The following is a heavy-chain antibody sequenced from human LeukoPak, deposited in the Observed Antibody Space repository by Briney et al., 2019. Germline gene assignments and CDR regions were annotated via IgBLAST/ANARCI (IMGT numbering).Heavy chain of an antibody. V-gene: IGHV1-69*05. CDR2: IIPIFGTA. J-gene: IGHJ4*02. D-gene: IGHD3-22*01. CDR1: GGTFSSYA. Sequence: SVKVSCKASGGTFSSYAISWVRQAPGQGLEWMGRIIPIFGTANYAQKFQGRVTITTDESTSTAYMELSSLRSEDTAVYYCARGLNYYDSSGYSIFDYWGQGTLVTVSS. CDR3: ARGLNYYDSSGYSIFDY.